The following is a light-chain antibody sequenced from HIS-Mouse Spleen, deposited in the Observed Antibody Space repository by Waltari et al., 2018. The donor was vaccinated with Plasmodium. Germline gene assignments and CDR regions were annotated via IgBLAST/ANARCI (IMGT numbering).Light chain of an antibody. V-gene: IGKV3-20*01. CDR2: GAS. J-gene: IGKJ4*01. CDR1: QSVSSSY. Sequence: EIVLTQSPGTLSLSPGERATLSCRASQSVSSSYLAWYQQKPGQAPRLLNYGASSRATGIPDRFSGSGSGTDFTLTISRLEPEDFAVYYCQQYGSSPQITFGGGTKVEIK. CDR3: QQYGSSPQIT.